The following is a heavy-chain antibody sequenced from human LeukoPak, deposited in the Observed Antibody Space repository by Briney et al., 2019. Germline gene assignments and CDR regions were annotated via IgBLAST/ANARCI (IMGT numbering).Heavy chain of an antibody. J-gene: IGHJ6*02. CDR2: INTNTGNP. D-gene: IGHD6-13*01. CDR3: ASQIAAAAIYGMDV. CDR1: GYTYTSYA. V-gene: IGHV7-4-1*02. Sequence: ASVKVSCQASGYTYTSYAMNWARQAPGQGLEWMGWINTNTGNPTYAQGFTGRFVFSLDTSVSTAYLQISSLKAEDTAVYYCASQIAAAAIYGMDVWGQGTTVTVSS.